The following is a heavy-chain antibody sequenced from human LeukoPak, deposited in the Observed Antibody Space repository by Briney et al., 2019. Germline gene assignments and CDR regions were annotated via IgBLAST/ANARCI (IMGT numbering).Heavy chain of an antibody. D-gene: IGHD2-2*02. Sequence: SETLSLTCAVYGWSFSGYYWSWIRQPPGKGLEWIGEINHSGSTNYNPSLKSRVTISVDTSKNQFSLKLSSVTAADTAVYYCARPYCSSTSCYSWFDPWGQGTLVTVSS. V-gene: IGHV4-34*01. CDR2: INHSGST. J-gene: IGHJ5*02. CDR1: GWSFSGYY. CDR3: ARPYCSSTSCYSWFDP.